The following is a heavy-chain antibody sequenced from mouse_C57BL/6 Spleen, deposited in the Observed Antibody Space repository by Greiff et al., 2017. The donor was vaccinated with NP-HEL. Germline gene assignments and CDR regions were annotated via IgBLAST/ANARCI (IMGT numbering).Heavy chain of an antibody. V-gene: IGHV5-4*03. CDR2: ISDGGSYT. D-gene: IGHD1-1*01. CDR1: GFTFSSYA. Sequence: EVNVVESGGGLVKPGGSLKLSCAASGFTFSSYAMSWVRQTPEKRLEWVATISDGGSYTYYPDNVKGRFTISRDKAKNKLYLQMSHLKYEDTAMYDCARSTVVRNYAMDDRGQGTSVTVSS. CDR3: ARSTVVRNYAMDD. J-gene: IGHJ4*01.